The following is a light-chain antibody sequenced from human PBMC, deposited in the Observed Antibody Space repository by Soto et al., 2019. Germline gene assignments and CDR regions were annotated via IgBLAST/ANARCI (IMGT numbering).Light chain of an antibody. J-gene: IGKJ4*01. CDR1: QSVGTY. Sequence: EIVMTQSPATLSLSPGERATLSCRASQSVGTYLAWYQQKPGQAPRLLIYDSSKRATDIPARFSGSGSGTDITLTISSLEPEDLAVYYCQQRSIWPPAFGGGTKVEIK. CDR3: QQRSIWPPA. V-gene: IGKV3-11*01. CDR2: DSS.